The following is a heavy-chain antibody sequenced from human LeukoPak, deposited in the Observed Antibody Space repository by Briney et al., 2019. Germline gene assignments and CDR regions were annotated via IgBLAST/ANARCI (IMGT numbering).Heavy chain of an antibody. CDR2: ISWNSNTI. J-gene: IGHJ4*02. V-gene: IGHV3-9*01. Sequence: GGSLRLSCAASGFIFDDYAMHWVREAPGKGLEWVSGISWNSNTIGYADSVKGRFTISRDNAKKSLYLQMDSLRAEDTAVYYCVKGPQPFLYDSSGYLDHGGQGPLITVS. D-gene: IGHD3-22*01. CDR1: GFIFDDYA. CDR3: VKGPQPFLYDSSGYLDH.